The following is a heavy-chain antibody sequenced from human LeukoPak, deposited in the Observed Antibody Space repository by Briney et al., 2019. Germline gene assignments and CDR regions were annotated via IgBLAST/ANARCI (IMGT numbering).Heavy chain of an antibody. D-gene: IGHD2-15*01. CDR2: ISDTGATT. CDR3: AKNPGIEWWPCWYYFDS. CDR1: GFTFSSHA. J-gene: IGHJ4*02. V-gene: IGHV3-23*01. Sequence: GGSLRLSCAASGFTFSSHAMAWVRQIPEKGLKWVSTISDTGATTYFAASVRGRFAISRDDSENTLYLHMNTLRAEDTAIYFCAKNPGIEWWPCWYYFDSWGRGTLVTVSS.